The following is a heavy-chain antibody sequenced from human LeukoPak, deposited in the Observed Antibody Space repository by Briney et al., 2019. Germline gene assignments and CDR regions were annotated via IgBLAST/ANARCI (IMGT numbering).Heavy chain of an antibody. V-gene: IGHV1-2*02. CDR2: INPNSGGT. CDR3: ASTDYYDSSGYYPY. D-gene: IGHD3-22*01. CDR1: GYTFTGYY. J-gene: IGHJ4*02. Sequence: GASVKVSCKASGYTFTGYYMHWVRQAPGQGLEWMEWINPNSGGTNYAQKFQGRVTMTRNTSISTAYMELSRLRSDDTAVYYCASTDYYDSSGYYPYWGQGTLVTVSS.